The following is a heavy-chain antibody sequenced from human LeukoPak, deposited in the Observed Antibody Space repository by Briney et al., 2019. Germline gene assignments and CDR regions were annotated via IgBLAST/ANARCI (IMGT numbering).Heavy chain of an antibody. CDR1: GFTLSNSG. V-gene: IGHV3-33*01. CDR3: GRDSSYGVDY. D-gene: IGHD3-10*01. CDR2: MWYDGGSQ. Sequence: PGGSLRLSCAASGFTLSNSGMHWVRQAPGKGLEWVAVMWYDGGSQHYADPVKGRFTISRENSKNTLYLQMNSLRAEDTAVYYCGRDSSYGVDYWGQGTLVTVSS. J-gene: IGHJ4*02.